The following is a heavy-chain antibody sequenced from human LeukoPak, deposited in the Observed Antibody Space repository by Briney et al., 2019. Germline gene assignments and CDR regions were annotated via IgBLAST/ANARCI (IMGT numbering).Heavy chain of an antibody. J-gene: IGHJ3*02. Sequence: SETLSLTCTVSGGSISSYYWSWIRQPPGKGLEWIGYIYYSGSTNYNPSLKSRVTISVDTSKNQFSLKLSSVTAADTAVYYCARDRRAYSYAYSAFDIWGQGTMVTVSS. V-gene: IGHV4-59*01. CDR2: IYYSGST. CDR1: GGSISSYY. CDR3: ARDRRAYSYAYSAFDI. D-gene: IGHD5-18*01.